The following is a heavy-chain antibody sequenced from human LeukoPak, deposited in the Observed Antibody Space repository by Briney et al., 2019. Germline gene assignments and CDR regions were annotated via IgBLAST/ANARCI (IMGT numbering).Heavy chain of an antibody. CDR2: VYNSGST. CDR1: GGSISSYY. V-gene: IGHV4-59*08. D-gene: IGHD3-10*01. CDR3: ARHLVYGSGTQPYFDY. Sequence: SETLSLTCTVSGGSISSYYWSWIRQPPGKGLEWIACVYNSGSTNYNPSLKSRVTISVDTSKNQFSLDLFTVTAADTAVYYCARHLVYGSGTQPYFDYWGQGTLVTVSS. J-gene: IGHJ4*02.